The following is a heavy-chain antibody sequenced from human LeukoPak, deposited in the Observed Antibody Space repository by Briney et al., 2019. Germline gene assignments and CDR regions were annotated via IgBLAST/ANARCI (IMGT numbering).Heavy chain of an antibody. CDR1: GYSISSGYY. J-gene: IGHJ4*02. Sequence: PSETLSLTCTVSGYSISSGYYWGWIRQPPGKGLEWIGSIYHSGSTYYNPSLKSRVTISVDTSKNQFSLKLSSVTAADTAVYYCARAEATAFDYWGQGTLVTVSS. D-gene: IGHD2-21*02. CDR2: IYHSGST. CDR3: ARAEATAFDY. V-gene: IGHV4-38-2*02.